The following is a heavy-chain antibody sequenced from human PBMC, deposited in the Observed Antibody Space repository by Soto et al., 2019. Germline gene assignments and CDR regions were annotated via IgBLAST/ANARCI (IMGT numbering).Heavy chain of an antibody. CDR1: GGSFSGYY. J-gene: IGHJ6*02. CDR3: ARYSGGTTVTTLDYYYYGMDV. CDR2: INHSGST. Sequence: SETLSLTCAVYGGSFSGYYWSWIRQPPGKGLEWIGEINHSGSTNYNPSLKSRVTISVDTSKNQFSLKLSSVTAADTAVYYCARYSGGTTVTTLDYYYYGMDVWGQGTTVTVSS. D-gene: IGHD4-4*01. V-gene: IGHV4-34*01.